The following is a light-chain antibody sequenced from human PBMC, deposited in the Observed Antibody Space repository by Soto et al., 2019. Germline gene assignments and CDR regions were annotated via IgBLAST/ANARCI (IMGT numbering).Light chain of an antibody. CDR3: QQYGSSPPIT. V-gene: IGKV3-20*01. CDR2: GAS. J-gene: IGKJ5*01. Sequence: EMVLRQSPGTLSFPSAARATLSFRASQSVSSSYLAWYQQKPGQAPRLLIYGASSRATGIPDRFSGSGSGTDFTLTISRLEPEDFAVYYCQQYGSSPPITFGQGTRLEIK. CDR1: QSVSSSY.